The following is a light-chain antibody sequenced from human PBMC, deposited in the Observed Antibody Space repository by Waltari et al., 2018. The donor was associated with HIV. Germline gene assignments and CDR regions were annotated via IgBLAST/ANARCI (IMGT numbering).Light chain of an antibody. Sequence: QSALTQHASVSRSPGQSITISCTGTSSDLGNYNVASLYQQHPGQAPKLIIDEGIKRPSGVSNRISGSKSANTASLTISGLQAEDEADYYCCSYGGSSNWLFGGGTKLTVL. CDR3: CSYGGSSNWL. CDR2: EGI. CDR1: SSDLGNYNV. J-gene: IGLJ2*01. V-gene: IGLV2-23*01.